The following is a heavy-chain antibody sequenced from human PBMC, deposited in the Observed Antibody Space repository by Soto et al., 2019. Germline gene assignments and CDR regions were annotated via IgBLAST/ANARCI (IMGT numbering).Heavy chain of an antibody. D-gene: IGHD2-2*01. CDR1: GFTFSSYA. Sequence: GGSLRLSCAASGFTFSSYAMSWVRQAPGEGLEWVSAISGSGVSTYYADSVTGRFTISRDNSKNTLSLQMNSLRAEDTAIYYCARDLVPAAVSGAFDYWGQGTLVTVSS. CDR2: ISGSGVST. V-gene: IGHV3-23*01. J-gene: IGHJ4*02. CDR3: ARDLVPAAVSGAFDY.